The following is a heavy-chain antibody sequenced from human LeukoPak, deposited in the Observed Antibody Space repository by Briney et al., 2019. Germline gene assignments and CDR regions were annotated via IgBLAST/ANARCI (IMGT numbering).Heavy chain of an antibody. CDR2: IYYSGST. CDR3: ASFTLGTIFGVVQKYYFDY. D-gene: IGHD3-3*01. Sequence: KSSETLSLTCTVSGGSISSSSYYWGWNRQPPGKGLEWIRSIYYSGSTYYNPSLKSRVTISVDTSKNQFSLKLSSVTAADTAVYYCASFTLGTIFGVVQKYYFDYWGQGTLVTVS. J-gene: IGHJ4*02. V-gene: IGHV4-39*01. CDR1: GGSISSSSYY.